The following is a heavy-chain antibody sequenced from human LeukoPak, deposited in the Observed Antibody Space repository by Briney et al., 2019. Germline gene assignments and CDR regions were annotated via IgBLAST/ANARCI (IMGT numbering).Heavy chain of an antibody. V-gene: IGHV1-24*01. CDR3: ATTRTEGYYFDY. CDR2: FDPEDGET. J-gene: IGHJ4*02. Sequence: GASVKVSCKVSGYTLIELSMHWVRQAPGKGLEWMGGFDPEDGETIYAQKFQGRVTMTEDTSTDTAYMELSSLRSEDTAVYYCATTRTEGYYFDYWGQGTLVTVSS. CDR1: GYTLIELS.